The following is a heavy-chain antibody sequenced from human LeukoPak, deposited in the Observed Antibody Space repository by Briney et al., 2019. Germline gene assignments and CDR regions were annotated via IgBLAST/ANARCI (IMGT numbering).Heavy chain of an antibody. Sequence: SETLSLTCAVYGGSFSGYYWSWIRQPPGKGLEWIGEINHSGSTNYNPSLKSRVTISVDTSKNQFSLKLSSVTAADTAVYYCAREDGIAAAGTHWYYYYYGMDVWGQGTTVTVSS. V-gene: IGHV4-34*01. D-gene: IGHD6-13*01. CDR2: INHSGST. J-gene: IGHJ6*02. CDR3: AREDGIAAAGTHWYYYYYGMDV. CDR1: GGSFSGYY.